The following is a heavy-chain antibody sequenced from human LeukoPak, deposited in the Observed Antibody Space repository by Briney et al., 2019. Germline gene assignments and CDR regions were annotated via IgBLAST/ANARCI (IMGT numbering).Heavy chain of an antibody. J-gene: IGHJ4*02. CDR2: IYYSGST. CDR3: ARDGPSCGGDCYPYFDY. V-gene: IGHV4-39*07. D-gene: IGHD2-21*02. Sequence: PSETLSLTCTVSGGSISSSSYYWGWIRQPPGKGLEWIGSIYYSGSTYYNPSLKSRVTISVDTSKNQFSLKLSSVTAADTAVYYCARDGPSCGGDCYPYFDYWGQGILVTVSS. CDR1: GGSISSSSYY.